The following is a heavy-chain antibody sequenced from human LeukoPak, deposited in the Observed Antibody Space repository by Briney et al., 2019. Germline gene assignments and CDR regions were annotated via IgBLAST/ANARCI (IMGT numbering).Heavy chain of an antibody. V-gene: IGHV3-21*01. D-gene: IGHD3-10*01. CDR2: ISSSSSYI. CDR3: ARESSGGYRG. CDR1: GFTFSSYS. Sequence: GGSLRLSCAASGFTFSSYSMNWVRQAPGKGLEWVSSISSSSSYIYYADSVKGRFTISRDNSKNTLYLQMNSLRAEDTAVYYCARESSGGYRGWGQGTMVTVSS. J-gene: IGHJ3*01.